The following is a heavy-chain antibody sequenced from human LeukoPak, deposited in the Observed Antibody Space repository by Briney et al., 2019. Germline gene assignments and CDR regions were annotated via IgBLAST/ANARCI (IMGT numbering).Heavy chain of an antibody. CDR2: IKHSGST. J-gene: IGHJ4*02. CDR3: AGLGTGDY. CDR1: GGSFSGYY. Sequence: SETLSLTCAVYGGSFSGYYWSWIRQPPGKGLEWIGEIKHSGSTNYNPSLKSRVTISVDTSKNQFSLKLSSVTAADTAVYYCAGLGTGDYWGQGTLVTVSS. V-gene: IGHV4-34*01. D-gene: IGHD3/OR15-3a*01.